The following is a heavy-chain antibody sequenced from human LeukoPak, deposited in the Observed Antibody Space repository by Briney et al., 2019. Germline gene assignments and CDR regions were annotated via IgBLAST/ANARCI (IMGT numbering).Heavy chain of an antibody. V-gene: IGHV3-33*01. Sequence: PGGSLRLSCATSGFTFRSHAMHWVRQSPGKGLEWVAQIWYDGSNKYYADSVKGRFSVSRDNAKNSLYLQMNSLRDEDTAVYYCTRDPNALNYWGQGTLVTVSS. CDR1: GFTFRSHA. CDR3: TRDPNALNY. J-gene: IGHJ4*02. CDR2: IWYDGSNK.